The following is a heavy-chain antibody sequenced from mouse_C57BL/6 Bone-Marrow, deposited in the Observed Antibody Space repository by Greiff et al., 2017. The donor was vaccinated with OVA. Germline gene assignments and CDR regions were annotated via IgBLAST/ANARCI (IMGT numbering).Heavy chain of an antibody. CDR2: IDPENGDT. Sequence: EVQLIQSGAELVRPGASVKLSCTASGFNIKDDYMPWVKQSPEKSLEWIGWIDPENGDTEYASKFQGKATITEDTTSNSADLQLISPTSEDAAVYSCTLNCDWASFAYWGQGTLVTVSA. J-gene: IGHJ3*01. CDR3: TLNCDWASFAY. D-gene: IGHD4-1*02. CDR1: GFNIKDDY. V-gene: IGHV14-4*01.